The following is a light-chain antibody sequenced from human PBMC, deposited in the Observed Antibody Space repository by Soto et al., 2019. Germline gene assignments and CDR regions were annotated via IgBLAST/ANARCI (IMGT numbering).Light chain of an antibody. CDR2: DVS. J-gene: IGLJ2*01. V-gene: IGLV2-14*03. Sequence: QSALTQPASVSGSPGQSITIPCTGTSRDVGDYHYVSWYQQHPGKAPKLMIYDVSYRPSGVSNRFAGSKSGDTASLTISGLQAEDEADYYCSSYTTSSTVLFGGGTKLTVL. CDR1: SRDVGDYHY. CDR3: SSYTTSSTVL.